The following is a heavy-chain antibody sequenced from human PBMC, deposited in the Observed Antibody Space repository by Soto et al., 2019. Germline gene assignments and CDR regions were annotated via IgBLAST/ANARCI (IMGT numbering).Heavy chain of an antibody. Sequence: PGGSLRLSCAASGFTFSSYGMTWVRQAPGKGLEWVSAISGSGISTYYADSVKGRFTISRDNSKSMLYLQMNSLRAEDTAVYYCANGDWLGYWGQGTLVTVSS. D-gene: IGHD2-21*01. V-gene: IGHV3-23*01. CDR3: ANGDWLGY. CDR1: GFTFSSYG. CDR2: ISGSGIST. J-gene: IGHJ4*02.